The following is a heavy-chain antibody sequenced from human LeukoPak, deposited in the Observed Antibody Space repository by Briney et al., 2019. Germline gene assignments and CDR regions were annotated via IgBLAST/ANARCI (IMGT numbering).Heavy chain of an antibody. D-gene: IGHD3-3*01. Sequence: GGSLKLSCAASGFTFSGSAMHWVRQASGKGLEWVGRIRSKANSYATAYAASVKGRFTISRDDSKNTAYLQMNSLKTEDTAVYYCAVNFLEWLATDYWGQGTLVTVSS. J-gene: IGHJ4*02. CDR2: IRSKANSYAT. CDR3: AVNFLEWLATDY. V-gene: IGHV3-73*01. CDR1: GFTFSGSA.